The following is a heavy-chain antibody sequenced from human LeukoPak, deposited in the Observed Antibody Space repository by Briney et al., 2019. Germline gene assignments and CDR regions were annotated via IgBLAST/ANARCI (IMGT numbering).Heavy chain of an antibody. V-gene: IGHV3-7*01. D-gene: IGHD3-10*01. CDR1: GFTFSDYY. CDR3: ARDKREFQVLFRKYYDSMDV. CDR2: IKQDGSER. J-gene: IGHJ6*03. Sequence: PGGSLRLSCAASGFTFSDYYMSWVRQAPGKGLEWVANIKQDGSERHYVDSVKGRFTISRDNAKNSLYLQMNSLRAEDTAVYYCARDKREFQVLFRKYYDSMDVWGKGTTVIVSS.